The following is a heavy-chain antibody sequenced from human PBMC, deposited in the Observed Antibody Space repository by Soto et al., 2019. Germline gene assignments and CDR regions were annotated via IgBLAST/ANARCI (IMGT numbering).Heavy chain of an antibody. D-gene: IGHD5-18*01. J-gene: IGHJ4*02. Sequence: PGGSLRLSCAASGLTFSNVWMTWVRQAPGKGLEWVGRIKSKSDGETADVAAPVKARFTISRDDSKNTVFLEMNSLKSEDTALYYCAITAMINRDSSQSFDYWGRGTQVTVSS. CDR1: GLTFSNVW. V-gene: IGHV3-15*01. CDR2: IKSKSDGETA. CDR3: AITAMINRDSSQSFDY.